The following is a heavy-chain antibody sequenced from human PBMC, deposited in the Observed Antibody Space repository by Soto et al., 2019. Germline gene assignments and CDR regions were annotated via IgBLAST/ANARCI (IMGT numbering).Heavy chain of an antibody. Sequence: ASVKVSCKASGYTFTSYGISWVRQAPGQGLEWMGWISAYNGNTNYAQKLQGRVTMTTDTSTSTAYMELRSLRSDDTAVYYCARVSITIFGVVTSIDDWGQGTLVTVSS. V-gene: IGHV1-18*01. CDR3: ARVSITIFGVVTSIDD. CDR1: GYTFTSYG. J-gene: IGHJ4*02. D-gene: IGHD3-3*01. CDR2: ISAYNGNT.